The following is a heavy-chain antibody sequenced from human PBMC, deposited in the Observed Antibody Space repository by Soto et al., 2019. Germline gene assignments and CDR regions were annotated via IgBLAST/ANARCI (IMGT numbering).Heavy chain of an antibody. V-gene: IGHV1-69*01. CDR3: ARDHIKKLPGYGMDV. Sequence: QVQLVQSGAEVRSPGSSVKLSCKASGDIFDTYTINWVRQAPGQGLEWLGGVSPVLQITNSAQKFQGRLTLTADEGSRTAFLEVSSLRSEDTAVYYCARDHIKKLPGYGMDVWGPGTTVTVSS. CDR1: GDIFDTYT. CDR2: VSPVLQIT. J-gene: IGHJ6*02. D-gene: IGHD1-20*01.